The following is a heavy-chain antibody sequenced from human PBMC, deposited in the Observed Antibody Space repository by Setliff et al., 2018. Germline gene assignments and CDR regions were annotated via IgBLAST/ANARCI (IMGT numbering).Heavy chain of an antibody. CDR3: ARYGGGHFWFFGL. J-gene: IGHJ2*01. Sequence: SETLSLTCAVYGGSLSGYYWTWIRQPPGKGLEWIGEIDHSGRTNYNPSLRSRVTISLDTSKQQFSLNLVSVTAAYTAAYYCARYGGGHFWFFGLWGRGTLVTVSS. CDR2: IDHSGRT. CDR1: GGSLSGYY. D-gene: IGHD2-15*01. V-gene: IGHV4-34*01.